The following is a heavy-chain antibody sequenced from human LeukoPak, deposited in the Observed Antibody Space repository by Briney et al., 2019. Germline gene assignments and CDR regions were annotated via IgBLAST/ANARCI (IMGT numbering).Heavy chain of an antibody. Sequence: GGSLRLSCAASGFTFSDYNMNWVRQAPGKGLEWVSSISSSSSYIYYADSVKGRFTISRDNAKNSLYLQMNSLRAEDTAVYYCARGPPPYGGNYRFGYWGQGTLVTVSS. D-gene: IGHD4-23*01. J-gene: IGHJ4*02. CDR2: ISSSSSYI. CDR1: GFTFSDYN. V-gene: IGHV3-21*01. CDR3: ARGPPPYGGNYRFGY.